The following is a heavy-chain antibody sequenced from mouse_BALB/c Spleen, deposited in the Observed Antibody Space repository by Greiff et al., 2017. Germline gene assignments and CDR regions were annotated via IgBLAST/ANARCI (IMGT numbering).Heavy chain of an antibody. CDR2: ISSGSSTI. Sequence: EVHLVESGGGLVQPGGSRKLSCAASGFTFSSFGMHWVRQAPEKGLEWVAYISSGSSTIYYADTVKGRFTISRDNPKNTLFLQMTSLRSEDTAMYYCARSGLYYGSSHWYFDVWGAGTTVTVSS. J-gene: IGHJ1*01. CDR3: ARSGLYYGSSHWYFDV. V-gene: IGHV5-17*02. D-gene: IGHD1-1*01. CDR1: GFTFSSFG.